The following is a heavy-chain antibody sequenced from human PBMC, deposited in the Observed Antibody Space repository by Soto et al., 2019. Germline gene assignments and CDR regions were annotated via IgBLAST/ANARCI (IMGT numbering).Heavy chain of an antibody. CDR3: AKDLTLIAAAGTYYYYGMDV. Sequence: GSLRLSCAASGFTFSSYGMHWVRQAPGKGLEWVAVISYDGSNKYYADSVKGRFTISRDNSKNTLYLQMNSLRAEDTAVYYCAKDLTLIAAAGTYYYYGMDVWGQGTTVTVSS. CDR2: ISYDGSNK. J-gene: IGHJ6*02. V-gene: IGHV3-30*18. D-gene: IGHD6-13*01. CDR1: GFTFSSYG.